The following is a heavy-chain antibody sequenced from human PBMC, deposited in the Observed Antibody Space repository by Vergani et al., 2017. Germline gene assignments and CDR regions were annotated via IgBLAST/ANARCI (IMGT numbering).Heavy chain of an antibody. D-gene: IGHD3-16*02. V-gene: IGHV1-18*01. CDR2: ISAYNGNT. Sequence: QVQLVQSGAEVKKPGASVKVSCKASGYTFTSYGISWVRQAPGQGLEWMGWISAYNGNTNYAQKLQGRVTMTTDTSTSTAYMELRSLRSDDTAGYYCAREADEYVWGRYRWIPYYFDYWGQGTLVTVSS. J-gene: IGHJ4*02. CDR3: AREADEYVWGRYRWIPYYFDY. CDR1: GYTFTSYG.